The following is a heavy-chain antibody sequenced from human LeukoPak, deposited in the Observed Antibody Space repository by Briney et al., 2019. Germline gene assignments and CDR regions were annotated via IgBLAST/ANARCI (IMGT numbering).Heavy chain of an antibody. CDR1: GGSISSYY. CDR2: IFYSGST. CDR3: ARDRSYYTGGMDV. V-gene: IGHV4-59*12. D-gene: IGHD3-10*01. Sequence: SETLSLTCTVSGGSISSYYWSWIRQPPGKGLEWIGYIFYSGSTKYNPSLKSRVTISVDTSKNQFSLRLSSVTAADTAVYYCARDRSYYTGGMDVWGQGTTVTVSS. J-gene: IGHJ6*02.